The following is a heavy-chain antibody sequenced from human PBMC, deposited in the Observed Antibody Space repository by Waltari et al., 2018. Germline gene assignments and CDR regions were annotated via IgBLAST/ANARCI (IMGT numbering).Heavy chain of an antibody. J-gene: IGHJ6*02. Sequence: QVQLQESGPGLVKPSETLSLTCTVSGGSISSHYWSWIRQPPGKGLEWIGYIYYSGSTNYNPSLKSRVTISVDTSKNQFSLKLSSVTAADTAVYYCARLVHSSSRYKSYYYYGMDVWGQGTTVTVSS. CDR3: ARLVHSSSRYKSYYYYGMDV. CDR2: IYYSGST. CDR1: GGSISSHY. D-gene: IGHD6-13*01. V-gene: IGHV4-59*08.